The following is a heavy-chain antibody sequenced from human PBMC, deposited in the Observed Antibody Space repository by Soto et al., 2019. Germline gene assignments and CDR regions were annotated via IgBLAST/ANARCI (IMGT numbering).Heavy chain of an antibody. CDR1: GGSISSYY. D-gene: IGHD4-17*01. CDR3: ARQAYGDYPTPYYFDY. CDR2: IYYSGST. V-gene: IGHV4-59*08. Sequence: SETLSLTCTVSGGSISSYYWSWIRQPPGKGLEWIGYIYYSGSTNYNPSLKSRVTISVDTSKNQFSLKLSSVTAADTAVYYCARQAYGDYPTPYYFDYWGQGTLVTVSS. J-gene: IGHJ4*02.